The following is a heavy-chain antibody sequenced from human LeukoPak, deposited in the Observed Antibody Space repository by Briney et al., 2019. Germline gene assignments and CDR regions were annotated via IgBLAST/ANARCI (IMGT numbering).Heavy chain of an antibody. J-gene: IGHJ6*03. CDR3: ARGHFDYDSTTYYYGGPMDV. Sequence: GGSLRLSCAASGFTFSSYNMNWVRQAPGRGLVWVSRINSDGSRTDYADSVKGRFISSRDNAKNTLYLQVNSLRAEDTAVYFCARGHFDYDSTTYYYGGPMDVWGKGTTVTISS. D-gene: IGHD3-22*01. CDR2: INSDGSRT. CDR1: GFTFSSYN. V-gene: IGHV3-74*01.